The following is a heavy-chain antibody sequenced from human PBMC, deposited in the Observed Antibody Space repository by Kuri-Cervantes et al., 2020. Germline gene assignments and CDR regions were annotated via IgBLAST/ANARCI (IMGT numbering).Heavy chain of an antibody. J-gene: IGHJ4*02. CDR1: GFTFSSYD. CDR3: AKVNYYGDYGGGLDY. Sequence: GESLKISCAASGFTFSSYDMHWVRQATGKGLEWVSAIDTAGDTYYPGSVKGRFTISRENAKNSLYLQMNSLRAEDTALYYCAKVNYYGDYGGGLDYWGQGTLVTVSS. D-gene: IGHD4-17*01. V-gene: IGHV3-13*01. CDR2: IDTAGDT.